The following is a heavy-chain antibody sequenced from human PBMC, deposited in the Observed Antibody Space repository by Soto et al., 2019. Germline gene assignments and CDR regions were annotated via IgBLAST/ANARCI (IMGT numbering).Heavy chain of an antibody. CDR1: GFTFSSYG. D-gene: IGHD3-22*01. Sequence: GGSLRLSCAASGFTFSSYGMDWVRQAPGKGLEWVAVISYDGSNKYYADSVKGRFTISRDNSKNTLYLQMNSLRAEDTAVYYCAKVVVGPAEYYYYGMDVWGQGTTVTVSS. CDR2: ISYDGSNK. V-gene: IGHV3-30*18. J-gene: IGHJ6*02. CDR3: AKVVVGPAEYYYYGMDV.